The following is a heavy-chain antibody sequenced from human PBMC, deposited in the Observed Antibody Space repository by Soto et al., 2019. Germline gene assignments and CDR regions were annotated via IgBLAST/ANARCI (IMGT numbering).Heavy chain of an antibody. V-gene: IGHV1-2*02. Sequence: QVQLVQSGAEVKKPGASVKVSCKGSGYTFTGNYIHWVRQARGQGLEWMGYINPNSGGASYLQKFQGRVTMARDTSISTVYMELSRLTSDDTAVYFCVRDVRKGYSGYERYFDSWGQGTLVTASS. D-gene: IGHD5-12*01. CDR2: INPNSGGA. CDR3: VRDVRKGYSGYERYFDS. CDR1: GYTFTGNY. J-gene: IGHJ4*02.